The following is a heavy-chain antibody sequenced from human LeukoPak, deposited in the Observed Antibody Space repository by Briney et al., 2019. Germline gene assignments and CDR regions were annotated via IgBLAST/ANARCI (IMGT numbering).Heavy chain of an antibody. CDR1: GGSFSGYY. CDR2: INHSGST. V-gene: IGHV4-34*01. CDR3: ARGFILGPYWSIGYFDY. J-gene: IGHJ4*02. D-gene: IGHD1-26*01. Sequence: SETLSLTCAVYGGSFSGYYWSWIRQPPGKGLEWIGEINHSGSTNYNPSLKSRVTISVDTSKNQFSLKLSSVTAADTAVYSCARGFILGPYWSIGYFDYWGQGTLVTVSS.